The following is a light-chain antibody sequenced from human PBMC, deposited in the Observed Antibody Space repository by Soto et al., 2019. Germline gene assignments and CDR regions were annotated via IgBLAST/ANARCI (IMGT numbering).Light chain of an antibody. CDR2: AAS. J-gene: IGKJ4*01. V-gene: IGKV1-27*01. CDR3: QKYNSAPLT. CDR1: QGIGIY. Sequence: DIQMTQSPSSLSASLGGRVTITCRASQGIGIYLAWFQQRPGKVPKLLIYAASTLQSGVPSRFSGSGFGTDFTLTISSLQPEDVATYYCQKYNSAPLTFGGGTRVEIK.